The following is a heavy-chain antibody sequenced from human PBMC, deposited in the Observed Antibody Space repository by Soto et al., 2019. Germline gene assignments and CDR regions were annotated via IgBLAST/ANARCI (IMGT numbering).Heavy chain of an antibody. D-gene: IGHD6-13*01. J-gene: IGHJ4*02. Sequence: QVQLVQSGAEVKKPGSSVKVSCKASGGTFSSYTISWVRQAPGQGLEWMGRIIPILGIANYAQKFQGRVTITADKSTSTAYMELSSLRSEDAAVYYCAREGSSSSLPDWGQGTLVTVSS. CDR2: IIPILGIA. V-gene: IGHV1-69*08. CDR1: GGTFSSYT. CDR3: AREGSSSSLPD.